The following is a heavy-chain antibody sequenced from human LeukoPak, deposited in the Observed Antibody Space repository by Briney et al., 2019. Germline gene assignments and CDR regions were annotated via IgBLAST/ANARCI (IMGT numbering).Heavy chain of an antibody. CDR3: ASRYCSGGSCPGDY. D-gene: IGHD2-15*01. V-gene: IGHV4-59*01. Sequence: SETLSLTCTISGDSIGDYYWTWIRQPPGKGLEWIGYLYYGGSTIYNPSLKSRVTILVDTSKNQFSLRLSSVTAADTAVYYCASRYCSGGSCPGDYWGQGTLVTVSS. CDR2: LYYGGST. J-gene: IGHJ4*02. CDR1: GDSIGDYY.